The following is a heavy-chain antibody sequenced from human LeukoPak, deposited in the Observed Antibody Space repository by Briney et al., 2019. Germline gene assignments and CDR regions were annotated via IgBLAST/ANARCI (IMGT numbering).Heavy chain of an antibody. Sequence: PGRSLRLSCAASGFTLSSYGMHWVRQAPGKGLEWVAVIWHDGKKQYYADSVKGRFTVSRDNSKNTLYLQMDSLRVEDTAVYYCARGGPNWAEAATWGQGTLVTVSS. D-gene: IGHD2-15*01. V-gene: IGHV3-33*01. CDR1: GFTLSSYG. J-gene: IGHJ4*02. CDR2: IWHDGKKQ. CDR3: ARGGPNWAEAAT.